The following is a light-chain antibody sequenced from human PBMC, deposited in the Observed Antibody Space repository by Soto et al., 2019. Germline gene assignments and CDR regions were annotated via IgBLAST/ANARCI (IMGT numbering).Light chain of an antibody. CDR2: ATS. V-gene: IGKV3-11*01. Sequence: EVVLTQSQATLSLSPGXXXXXXXXASQSIGNYLAWYQQKPGQAPRLLIYATSNRATGIPARFSGSGSGTDFTLTISSLEPEDFAVYYCQQRSSWPFTFGPGTKVDIK. CDR1: QSIGNY. CDR3: QQRSSWPFT. J-gene: IGKJ3*01.